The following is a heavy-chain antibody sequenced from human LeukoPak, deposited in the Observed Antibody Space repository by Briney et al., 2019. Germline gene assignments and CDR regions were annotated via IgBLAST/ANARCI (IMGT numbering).Heavy chain of an antibody. CDR3: AKGILWFGELPRDGFDY. V-gene: IGHV3-30*02. D-gene: IGHD3-10*01. CDR1: GFTFSSYG. CDR2: IRYDGSNK. J-gene: IGHJ4*02. Sequence: SGGSLRLSCAASGFTFSSYGMHWVRQAPGKGLEWVAFIRYDGSNKYYADSEKGRFTISRDNSKNTLYLQMNSLRAEDTAVYYCAKGILWFGELPRDGFDYWGQGTLVTVSS.